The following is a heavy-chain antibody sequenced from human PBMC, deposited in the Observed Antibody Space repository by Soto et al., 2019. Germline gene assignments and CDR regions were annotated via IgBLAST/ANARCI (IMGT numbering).Heavy chain of an antibody. CDR1: GGSFSGYY. V-gene: IGHV4-34*01. D-gene: IGHD1-26*01. CDR2: INHSGST. J-gene: IGHJ4*02. CDR3: ASIGRYRSFDY. Sequence: SETLSLTCAVYGGSFSGYYWSWSRQPPGKGLEWIGEINHSGSTNYNPSLKSRVTISVDTSKNQFSLKLSSVTAADTAVYYCASIGRYRSFDYWGQGSLVTVSS.